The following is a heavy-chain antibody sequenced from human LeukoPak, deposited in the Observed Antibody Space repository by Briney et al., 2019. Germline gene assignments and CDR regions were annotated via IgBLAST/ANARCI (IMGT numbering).Heavy chain of an antibody. D-gene: IGHD3-22*01. J-gene: IGHJ4*02. Sequence: SVKVSCKASGGTFSSYAISWVRQAPGQGLEWMGRIIPILGIANYAQKFQGRVTITADKSTSTVYMELSSLRSEDTAVYYCAREGSSGYYPGYWGQGTLVTVSS. V-gene: IGHV1-69*04. CDR1: GGTFSSYA. CDR2: IIPILGIA. CDR3: AREGSSGYYPGY.